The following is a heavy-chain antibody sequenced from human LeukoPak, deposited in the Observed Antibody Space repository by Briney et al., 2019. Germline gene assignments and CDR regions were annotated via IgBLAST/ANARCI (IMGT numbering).Heavy chain of an antibody. J-gene: IGHJ3*02. CDR3: AREWDLCAFDI. Sequence: GGSLRLSCAASGFTLSSNYMSWVRQAPGKGLEWVSVIYSGGSTYYADSVKGRFTISRDNSKNTLYLQMNSLRAEDTAVYYCAREWDLCAFDIWGQGTMVTVSS. D-gene: IGHD1-26*01. CDR2: IYSGGST. CDR1: GFTLSSNY. V-gene: IGHV3-66*01.